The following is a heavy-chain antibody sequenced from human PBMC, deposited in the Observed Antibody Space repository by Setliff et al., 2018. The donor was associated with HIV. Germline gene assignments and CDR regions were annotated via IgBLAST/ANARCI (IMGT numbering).Heavy chain of an antibody. V-gene: IGHV4-59*11. CDR3: AKDRAVADDFDC. J-gene: IGHJ4*02. CDR2: VYYTGSA. CDR1: GASINSHY. D-gene: IGHD6-19*01. Sequence: KPSETLSLTCIVSGASINSHYWYWIRQPPGKGLEWIGHVYYTGSANYNPSLKSRVTISVDTSKNQISLKLTSVTAADTAVYFCAKDRAVADDFDCWGQGTLVTVSS.